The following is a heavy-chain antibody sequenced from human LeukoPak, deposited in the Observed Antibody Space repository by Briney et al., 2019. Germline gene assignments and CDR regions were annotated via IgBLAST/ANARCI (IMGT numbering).Heavy chain of an antibody. CDR2: IYHSGST. V-gene: IGHV4-38-2*01. J-gene: IGHJ4*02. CDR3: ARAGYSGYDTPLEYDY. CDR1: GYSISSGYY. Sequence: SETLSLTCAVSGYSISSGYYWGWIRQPPGKGLEWIGSIYHSGSTYYNPSLKSRVTISVDTSKNQFSLKLSSVTAADTAVYNCARAGYSGYDTPLEYDYWGQGTLVTVSS. D-gene: IGHD5-12*01.